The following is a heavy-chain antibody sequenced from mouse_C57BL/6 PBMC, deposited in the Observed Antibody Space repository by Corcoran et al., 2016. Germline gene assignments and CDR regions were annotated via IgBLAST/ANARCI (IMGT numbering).Heavy chain of an antibody. CDR3: ASGTTKDY. Sequence: EFQLQQSRPELVKPGASVKIFCMASGYTFPDYYINWVNQSHGKSLEWIVDINPNNGGTSYNQKFKGKATLTEDKSSSTAYMELRSLTSEDSAVYYCASGTTKDYWGQGTTLTVSS. D-gene: IGHD1-1*01. J-gene: IGHJ2*01. CDR2: INPNNGGT. CDR1: GYTFPDYY. V-gene: IGHV1-26*01.